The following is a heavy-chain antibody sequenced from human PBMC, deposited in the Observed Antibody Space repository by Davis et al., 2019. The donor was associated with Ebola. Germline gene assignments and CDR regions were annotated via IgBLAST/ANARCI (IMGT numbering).Heavy chain of an antibody. CDR1: GFTFSSYS. CDR3: ARAPYGGDSDWYFDL. Sequence: GESLKISCAASGFTFSSYSMNWVRQAPGKGLEWLSSISSGGTYIYYADSVKGRFTISRDNAKNSVFLQMNSLRGEDTGVYYCARAPYGGDSDWYFDLWGRGTLVTVSS. D-gene: IGHD4-23*01. CDR2: ISSGGTYI. V-gene: IGHV3-21*01. J-gene: IGHJ2*01.